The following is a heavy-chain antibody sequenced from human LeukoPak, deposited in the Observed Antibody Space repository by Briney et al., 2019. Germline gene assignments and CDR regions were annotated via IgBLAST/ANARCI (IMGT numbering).Heavy chain of an antibody. CDR1: GFTFSSYG. CDR2: IWYDGSNK. Sequence: GGSLRLSCAASGFTFSSYGMHWVRQAPGEGLEWVAVIWYDGSNKYYADSVKGRFTISRDNSKNTLYLQMNSLRAEDTAVYYCARMVGGQQWLVFDYWGQGTLVTVSS. J-gene: IGHJ4*02. D-gene: IGHD6-19*01. CDR3: ARMVGGQQWLVFDY. V-gene: IGHV3-33*01.